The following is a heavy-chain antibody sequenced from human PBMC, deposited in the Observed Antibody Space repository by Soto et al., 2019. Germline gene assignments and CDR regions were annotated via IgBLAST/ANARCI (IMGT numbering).Heavy chain of an antibody. CDR2: IYYSGST. J-gene: IGHJ5*02. D-gene: IGHD2-15*01. V-gene: IGHV4-59*01. CDR1: GGSISSYY. CDR3: ARGLVVVGQRSGGFDP. Sequence: SETLSLTCTVSGGSISSYYWSWIRQPPGKGLEWIGYIYYSGSTNYNPSLKSRVTISVDTSKNQFSLKLSSVTAADTAVYYCARGLVVVGQRSGGFDPWGQGTLVTVSS.